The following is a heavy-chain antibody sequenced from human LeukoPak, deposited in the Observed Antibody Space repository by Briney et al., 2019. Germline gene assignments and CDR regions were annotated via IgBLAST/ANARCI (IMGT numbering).Heavy chain of an antibody. Sequence: GGSLRLSCAASGFTFSSYEMNWVRQAPGKGLEWVSAISGSGGSTYYADSVKGRFTISRDNSKNTLYLQMNSLRAEDTAVYCCAKAIYGSGTYLFDYWGQGTLVTVSS. CDR1: GFTFSSYE. D-gene: IGHD3-10*01. CDR3: AKAIYGSGTYLFDY. V-gene: IGHV3-23*01. J-gene: IGHJ4*02. CDR2: ISGSGGST.